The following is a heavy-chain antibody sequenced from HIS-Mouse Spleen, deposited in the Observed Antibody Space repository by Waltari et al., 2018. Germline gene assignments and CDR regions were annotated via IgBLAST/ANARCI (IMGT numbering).Heavy chain of an antibody. CDR2: ISYDGSNK. J-gene: IGHJ4*02. Sequence: QVQLVESGGGVVQPGRSLRLSCAASGFTFSSFAMHGVRQAPGKGLEWVVVISYDGSNKYYADSVKGRFTISRDNSKNTLYLQMNSLRAEDTAVYYCAREGDLWGQGTLVTVSS. D-gene: IGHD3-10*01. CDR1: GFTFSSFA. CDR3: AREGDL. V-gene: IGHV3-30-3*01.